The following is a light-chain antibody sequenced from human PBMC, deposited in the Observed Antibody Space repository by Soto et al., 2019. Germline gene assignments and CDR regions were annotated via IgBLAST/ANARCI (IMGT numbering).Light chain of an antibody. V-gene: IGKV4-1*01. J-gene: IGKJ2*01. CDR1: QSVLYSSNNKNY. Sequence: DIVMTQSPDSLAVSLGERATINCKSSQSVLYSSNNKNYLAWYQQRPGQPPKLLIYWASTRESGVPNRFSGSVSGTDFTLTITSLQAEDVAVYYCQQYESTPPTLGQGTKLEIK. CDR3: QQYESTPPT. CDR2: WAS.